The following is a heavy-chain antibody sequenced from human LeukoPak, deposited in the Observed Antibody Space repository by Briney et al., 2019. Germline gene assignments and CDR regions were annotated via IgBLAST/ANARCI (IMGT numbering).Heavy chain of an antibody. CDR1: GLILRGSW. J-gene: IGHJ4*02. V-gene: IGHV3-7*03. Sequence: GGSLRLSCAASGLILRGSWMNWVRQAPGKGLEWVASISPDGSGKGLVASVRGRFTISRDDAENSLYLQMNGLKVEDTAVYYCARDFAYKKFDCWGRGTLVTVSS. CDR3: ARDFAYKKFDC. CDR2: ISPDGSGK. D-gene: IGHD2-21*01.